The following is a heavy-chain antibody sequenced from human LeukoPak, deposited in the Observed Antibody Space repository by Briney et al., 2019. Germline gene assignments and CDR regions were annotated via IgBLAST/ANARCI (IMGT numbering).Heavy chain of an antibody. CDR1: CGSIGGSTDY. J-gene: IGHJ4*02. Sequence: SETLSLTCTVSCGSIGGSTDYWGWISQPPGKGLEWIGSIYHSGSTYYNPSLKSRVIISIDTSKNQFSLILTSVTAADTDVYYCARHRSSGWYYFDYWGQGTLVTVSS. CDR3: ARHRSSGWYYFDY. CDR2: IYHSGST. V-gene: IGHV4-39*01. D-gene: IGHD6-19*01.